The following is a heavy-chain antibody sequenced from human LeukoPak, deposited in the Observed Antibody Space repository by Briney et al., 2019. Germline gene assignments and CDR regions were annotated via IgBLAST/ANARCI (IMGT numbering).Heavy chain of an antibody. CDR1: GFTFSSYA. Sequence: GGSLRLSCAVSGFTFSSYAMSWVRQAPGKGLEWVSAISGSGGSTYYAGFVKGRFTISRDNSKNTLYLQVNSLRAEDTAVYYCAAQLAARPIDYWGQGTLVTVSS. V-gene: IGHV3-23*01. CDR3: AAQLAARPIDY. CDR2: ISGSGGST. D-gene: IGHD6-6*01. J-gene: IGHJ4*02.